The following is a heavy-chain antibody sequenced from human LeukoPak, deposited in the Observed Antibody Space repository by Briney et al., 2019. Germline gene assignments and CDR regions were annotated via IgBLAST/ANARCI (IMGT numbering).Heavy chain of an antibody. CDR2: IYTSGST. V-gene: IGHV4-61*02. J-gene: IGHJ3*02. D-gene: IGHD3/OR15-3a*01. CDR3: ARELDWGAVNDAFDI. Sequence: SETLSLTCTVSGGSISSGSYYWSWIRQPAGKGLEWIGRIYTSGSTNYNPSLKSRVTISVDTSKNQFSLKLSSVTAADTAVYYCARELDWGAVNDAFDIWGQGAMVTVSS. CDR1: GGSISSGSYY.